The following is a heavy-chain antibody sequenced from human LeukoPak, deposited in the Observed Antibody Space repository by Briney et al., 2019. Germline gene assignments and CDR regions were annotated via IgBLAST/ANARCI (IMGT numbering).Heavy chain of an antibody. J-gene: IGHJ4*02. CDR3: ARESRDVETEGFDY. V-gene: IGHV4-59*01. CDR1: GGSISSYY. Sequence: SETLSLTCTVSGGSISSYYWSWIRQPPGKGLEWIGYIYYSANTKYNPSLKSRVTISVDTSKNQFSLKLTSVTAADTAVYYCARESRDVETEGFDYWGQGTLVTVSP. D-gene: IGHD5-24*01. CDR2: IYYSANT.